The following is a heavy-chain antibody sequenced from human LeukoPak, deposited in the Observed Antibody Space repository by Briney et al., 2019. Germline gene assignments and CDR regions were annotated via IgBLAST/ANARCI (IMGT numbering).Heavy chain of an antibody. D-gene: IGHD5-12*01. CDR2: ISSSGSTI. CDR1: GFTFSSYE. Sequence: GGSLRLSCAASGFTFSSYEMNWVRQAPGKGLEWVSYISSSGSTIYYADSVKGRFTISRDNAKNSLYLQMNSLRAEDTAVYYCARDERGGSWDWGQGTLVTVSS. V-gene: IGHV3-48*03. J-gene: IGHJ4*02. CDR3: ARDERGGSWD.